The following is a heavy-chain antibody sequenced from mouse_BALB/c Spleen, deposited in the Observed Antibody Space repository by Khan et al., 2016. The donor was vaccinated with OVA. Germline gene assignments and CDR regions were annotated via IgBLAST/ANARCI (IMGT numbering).Heavy chain of an antibody. CDR1: GFSLANYG. V-gene: IGHV2-9*02. CDR2: IWAGGST. Sequence: QVQLKESGPGLVAPSQSLSITCTVSGFSLANYGVHWVRQPPGKGLEWLGVIWAGGSTKYNSALMSRLSISKDNSKSQVSLKMNSLQTDDTAMYYCARETYYRYEGGTYYFDYWGQGTTLTVSS. D-gene: IGHD2-14*01. J-gene: IGHJ2*01. CDR3: ARETYYRYEGGTYYFDY.